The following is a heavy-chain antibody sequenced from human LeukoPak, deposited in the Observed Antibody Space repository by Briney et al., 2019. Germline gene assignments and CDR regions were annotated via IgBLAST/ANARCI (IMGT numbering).Heavy chain of an antibody. J-gene: IGHJ3*02. Sequence: SETLSHTCAVSGGSISSGGYSWSWIRQPPGKGLEWIGYIYHSGSTYYNPSLKSRVTISVDRSKNQFSLKLSSVTAADTAVYYCARGHTTTNDAFDIWGQGTMVTVSS. CDR3: ARGHTTTNDAFDI. V-gene: IGHV4-30-2*01. CDR1: GGSISSGGYS. D-gene: IGHD1-1*01. CDR2: IYHSGST.